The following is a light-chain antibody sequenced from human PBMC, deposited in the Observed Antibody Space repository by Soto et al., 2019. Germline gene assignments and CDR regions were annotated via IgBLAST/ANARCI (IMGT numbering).Light chain of an antibody. Sequence: QSVLTQPPSASGTPGQRVTISCSGSSSNIGSNTVNWYQQLPGTAPKLLIYSNNQRPSGVPDRFSGSKSGTSASLAISGLQSEDEADYYCAAWDDSLHGSYVFGTGNKVTVL. CDR3: AAWDDSLHGSYV. V-gene: IGLV1-44*01. CDR2: SNN. CDR1: SSNIGSNT. J-gene: IGLJ1*01.